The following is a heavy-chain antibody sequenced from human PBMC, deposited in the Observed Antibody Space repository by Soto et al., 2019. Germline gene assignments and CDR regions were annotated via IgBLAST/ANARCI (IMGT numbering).Heavy chain of an antibody. Sequence: EVQLVESGGGLVQPGGSLRLSCAASGFTFSSYEMNWVRQAPGKGLEWVSYISSSGSTIYYADSVKGRFTISRDNAKNSLYLQMNSLRAEDTAVYYCARPYYDFWSGYLPNDDAFDIWGQGTMVTVSS. J-gene: IGHJ3*02. CDR1: GFTFSSYE. CDR2: ISSSGSTI. CDR3: ARPYYDFWSGYLPNDDAFDI. V-gene: IGHV3-48*03. D-gene: IGHD3-3*01.